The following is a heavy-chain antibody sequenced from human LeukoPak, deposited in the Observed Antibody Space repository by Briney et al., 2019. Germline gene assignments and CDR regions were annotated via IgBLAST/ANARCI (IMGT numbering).Heavy chain of an antibody. CDR3: ASPPSYDYRGAFDI. D-gene: IGHD5-12*01. CDR1: GDSISSSNYY. Sequence: PSETLSLTCTVSGDSISSSNYYWGWIRQPPGTGLEWIGYIYYSGSTNYNPSLKSRVTISADTSKNQFSLKLSSVTAADTAVYYCASPPSYDYRGAFDIWGQGTMVTVSS. V-gene: IGHV4-61*05. J-gene: IGHJ3*02. CDR2: IYYSGST.